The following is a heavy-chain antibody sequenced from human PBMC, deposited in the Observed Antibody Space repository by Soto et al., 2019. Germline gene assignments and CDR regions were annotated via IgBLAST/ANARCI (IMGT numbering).Heavy chain of an antibody. J-gene: IGHJ4*02. CDR1: GGSFSGYY. D-gene: IGHD3-22*01. V-gene: IGHV4-34*01. CDR2: INHSGST. CDR3: ARVADSSGYYLDY. Sequence: SETLSLTCAVYGGSFSGYYWSWIRQPPGKGLEWIGEINHSGSTNYNPSLKSRVTISVDTSKNQFSLKLSSVTAADTAVYYCARVADSSGYYLDYWGQGTTVTVSS.